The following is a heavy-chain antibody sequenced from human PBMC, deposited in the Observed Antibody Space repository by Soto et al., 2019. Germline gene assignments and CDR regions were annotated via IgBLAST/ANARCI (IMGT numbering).Heavy chain of an antibody. CDR2: TYFKSKWYN. Sequence: PSQTLSLTCAISGDLVSSNSAAWNWIRQSPSRGLEWLGRTYFKSKWYNDYAVSVESRITINPDTSKNHFSLHLNSVTPEDAAMYFCAREVDDGPNWLDPWGKGTLVTVSS. CDR3: AREVDDGPNWLDP. D-gene: IGHD1-1*01. V-gene: IGHV6-1*01. CDR1: GDLVSSNSAA. J-gene: IGHJ5*02.